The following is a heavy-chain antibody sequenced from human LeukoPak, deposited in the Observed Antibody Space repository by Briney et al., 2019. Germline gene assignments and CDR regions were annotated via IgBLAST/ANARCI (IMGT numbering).Heavy chain of an antibody. Sequence: SVKVSCKASGGTFSSYAISWVRQAPGQGPEWMGRIIPIFGTANYAQKFQGRVTITTHESTSTAYMELSSLRSEDTAVYYCAREPPDSSVLIGGYNWFDPWGQGTLFTVSS. CDR3: AREPPDSSVLIGGYNWFDP. CDR1: GGTFSSYA. D-gene: IGHD3-22*01. V-gene: IGHV1-69*05. J-gene: IGHJ5*02. CDR2: IIPIFGTA.